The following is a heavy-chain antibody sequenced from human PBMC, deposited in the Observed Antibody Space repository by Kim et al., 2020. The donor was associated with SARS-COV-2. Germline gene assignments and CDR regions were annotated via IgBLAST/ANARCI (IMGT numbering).Heavy chain of an antibody. CDR1: GGSISSSNW. D-gene: IGHD3-10*01. J-gene: IGHJ6*02. V-gene: IGHV4-4*02. CDR3: ARVVRGVIHYYYGMDV. CDR2: IYHSGST. Sequence: SETLSLTCAVSGGSISSSNWWSWVRQPPGKGLEWIGEIYHSGSTNYNQSLKSRVTISVDKSKNQFSLKLSSVTAADTAVYYCARVVRGVIHYYYGMDVWGQGTTVTVSS.